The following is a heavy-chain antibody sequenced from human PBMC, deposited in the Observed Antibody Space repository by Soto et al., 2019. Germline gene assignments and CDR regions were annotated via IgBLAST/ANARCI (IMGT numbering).Heavy chain of an antibody. Sequence: GGSLRLSCAASGFTFSSNWMHWVRRVPGRGLVWVSRINTDGSTTNYVDSVEGRFTISRDNAKNTLYLQMNSLRVEDTAVYYCARDGEGFWGQGTLVTVS. D-gene: IGHD2-21*01. J-gene: IGHJ4*02. CDR2: INTDGSTT. CDR3: ARDGEGF. CDR1: GFTFSSNW. V-gene: IGHV3-74*01.